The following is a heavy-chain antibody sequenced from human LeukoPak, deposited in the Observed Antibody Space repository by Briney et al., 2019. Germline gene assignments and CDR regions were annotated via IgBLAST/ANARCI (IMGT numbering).Heavy chain of an antibody. D-gene: IGHD3-3*01. CDR3: AKKQYYDFWSGYGGGYFDY. V-gene: IGHV3-23*01. CDR2: ISGSGDST. Sequence: GGSLRLSCAASRFTFSSYAMSWVRQAPGKGLEWVSAISGSGDSTYYADSVKGRFTISRDNSKNTLYLQMNSLRAEDTAVYYCAKKQYYDFWSGYGGGYFDYWGQGTLVTVSS. CDR1: RFTFSSYA. J-gene: IGHJ4*02.